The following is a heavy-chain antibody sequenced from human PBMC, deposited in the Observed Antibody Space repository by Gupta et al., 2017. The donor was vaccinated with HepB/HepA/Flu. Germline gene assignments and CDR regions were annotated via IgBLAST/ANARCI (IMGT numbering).Heavy chain of an antibody. Sequence: EMQLVESGGGLVKPGGSLRLSCAASGFTFSNAWMTWVRQAPGKGLEWIASIKSKVVGGTIDYAAPVKGRFTIARDQAKNTLYLEMYRMETCDTAIYYFTTRLCIAAAGHGGQGTLVTVYS. J-gene: IGHJ4*02. CDR3: TTRLCIAAAGH. D-gene: IGHD6-25*01. CDR2: IKSKVVGGTI. CDR1: GFTFSNAW. V-gene: IGHV3-15*01.